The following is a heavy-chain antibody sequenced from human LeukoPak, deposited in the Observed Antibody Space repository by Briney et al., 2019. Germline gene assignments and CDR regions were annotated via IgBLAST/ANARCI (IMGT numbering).Heavy chain of an antibody. CDR3: ARESCSGGSCYPEAFDI. Sequence: SETLSLTCTVSGGSISSYYWSWIRQPPGKGLEWIGYIYYSGSTNYNPSPKSRVTISVDTSKNQFSLKLSSVTAADTAVYYCARESCSGGSCYPEAFDIWGQGTMVTVSS. V-gene: IGHV4-59*12. J-gene: IGHJ3*02. CDR2: IYYSGST. D-gene: IGHD2-15*01. CDR1: GGSISSYY.